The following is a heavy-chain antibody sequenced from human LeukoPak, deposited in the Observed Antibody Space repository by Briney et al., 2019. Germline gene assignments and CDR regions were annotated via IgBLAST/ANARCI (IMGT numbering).Heavy chain of an antibody. D-gene: IGHD3-10*01. Sequence: SETLSLICTVSGNSISSGSYWGWIRHPPGKGLEWIGSIHHTGNTYYNPSLKSRITISVDTSMNQFSLKLHSVTAADTAVYHCARIHGSGTYYNPQNWFDPWGQGALVTVST. V-gene: IGHV4-38-2*02. CDR3: ARIHGSGTYYNPQNWFDP. J-gene: IGHJ5*02. CDR1: GNSISSGSY. CDR2: IHHTGNT.